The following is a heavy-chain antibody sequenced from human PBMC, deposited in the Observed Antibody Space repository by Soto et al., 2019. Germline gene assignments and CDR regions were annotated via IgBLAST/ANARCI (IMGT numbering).Heavy chain of an antibody. CDR1: GGTFSSYA. CDR2: IIPIFGTA. J-gene: IGHJ3*02. V-gene: IGHV1-69*12. D-gene: IGHD5-18*01. Sequence: QVQLVQSGAEVKKPGSSVKVSCKASGGTFSSYAISWVRQAPGQGLEWMGGIIPIFGTANYAQKFQGRVTITADEATSTAYMELSSLRSEDTAVYYCARVRTPPMDTAMVMVNDAFDIWGQGTMVTVSS. CDR3: ARVRTPPMDTAMVMVNDAFDI.